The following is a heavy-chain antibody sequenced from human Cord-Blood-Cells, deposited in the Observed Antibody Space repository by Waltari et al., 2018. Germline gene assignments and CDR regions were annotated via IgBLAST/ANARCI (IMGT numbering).Heavy chain of an antibody. CDR1: GFTFSSYG. J-gene: IGHJ4*02. CDR2: ISYDGSNK. CDR3: AAGIAAAVFDY. Sequence: QVQLVESGGGVVQPGRSLRLSCAASGFTFSSYGMHWVRQAPGKGLEWVAVISYDGSNKYYADSVKGRFTISRDNSKNTLYLQMNSLRAEDTAVYYCAAGIAAAVFDYWGQGTLVTVSS. V-gene: IGHV3-30*03. D-gene: IGHD6-13*01.